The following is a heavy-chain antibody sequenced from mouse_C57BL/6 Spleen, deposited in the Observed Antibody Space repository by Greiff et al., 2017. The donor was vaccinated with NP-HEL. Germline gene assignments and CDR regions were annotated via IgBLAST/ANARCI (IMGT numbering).Heavy chain of an antibody. CDR2: ISSGSSTT. J-gene: IGHJ4*01. CDR1: GFPFSDYG. V-gene: IGHV5-17*01. CDR3: ARREDYDSYYAMDY. D-gene: IGHD2-4*01. Sequence: EVPGVESGGGLVKPGGSLKLSCAAPGFPFSDYGMHWVRQAPEKGLEWVAYISSGSSTTYYADTVKGRFTISRDNAKNTLFLQMTSLRSEDTAMYYCARREDYDSYYAMDYWGQGTSVTVSS.